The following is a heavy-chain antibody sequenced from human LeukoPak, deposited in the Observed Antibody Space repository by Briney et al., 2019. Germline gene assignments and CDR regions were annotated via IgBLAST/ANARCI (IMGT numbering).Heavy chain of an antibody. V-gene: IGHV4-61*01. Sequence: SETLSLTCTVSGGSVSSGSYYWSWIRQPPGKGLDWIGYIYSSGSTNYNPSLKSRVTISVYTSKNQFSLKLSSVTAADAAVYYCARASWVGAAGVDYWGQGTLVTVSS. J-gene: IGHJ4*02. D-gene: IGHD6-13*01. CDR3: ARASWVGAAGVDY. CDR2: IYSSGST. CDR1: GGSVSSGSYY.